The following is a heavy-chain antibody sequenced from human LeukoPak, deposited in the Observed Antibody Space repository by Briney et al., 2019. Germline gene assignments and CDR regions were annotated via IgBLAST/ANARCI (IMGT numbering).Heavy chain of an antibody. CDR1: GFTFSSYS. CDR3: AKDNRYCSSTSCHMGYYFDY. Sequence: GGSLRLSCAASGFTFSSYSMNWVRQAPGKGLEWVSAISGSGGSTYYADSVKGRFTISRDNSKNTLYLQMNSLRAEDTAVYYCAKDNRYCSSTSCHMGYYFDYWGQGTLVTVSS. V-gene: IGHV3-23*01. J-gene: IGHJ4*02. D-gene: IGHD2-2*02. CDR2: ISGSGGST.